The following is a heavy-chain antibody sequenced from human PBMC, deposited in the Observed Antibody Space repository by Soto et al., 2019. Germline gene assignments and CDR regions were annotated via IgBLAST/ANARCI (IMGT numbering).Heavy chain of an antibody. D-gene: IGHD1-20*01. Sequence: EVQLVESGGGLVQPGGSLRLSCVASGLTFSDHYMDWVRKAPGKGLEWVGRIRNKGNGYSTDYAASVKGRFTISRDDSQNSLYLQMTSLKTEDTAVYYCARRITGSPPADGGYWGQGTLVTVSS. V-gene: IGHV3-72*01. J-gene: IGHJ4*02. CDR2: IRNKGNGYST. CDR3: ARRITGSPPADGGY. CDR1: GLTFSDHY.